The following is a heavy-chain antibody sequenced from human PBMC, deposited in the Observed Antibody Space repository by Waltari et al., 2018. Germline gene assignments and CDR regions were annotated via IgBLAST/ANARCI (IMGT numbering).Heavy chain of an antibody. Sequence: QVQLQESGPGLGKPSETLSLTCKVPGTSISNNFWNWVRQPAGKGLEWIGRLYNSGITNYNPSLKSRVTMSTDTSKNQFSLKLNSVTAADTAVYFCARGGLDGFDSWGQGILVTVS. CDR1: GTSISNNF. D-gene: IGHD1-26*01. J-gene: IGHJ4*02. CDR2: LYNSGIT. CDR3: ARGGLDGFDS. V-gene: IGHV4-4*07.